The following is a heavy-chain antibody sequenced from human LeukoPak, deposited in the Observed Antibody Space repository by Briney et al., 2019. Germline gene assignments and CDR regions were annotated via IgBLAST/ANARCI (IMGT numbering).Heavy chain of an antibody. D-gene: IGHD1-1*01. CDR1: GGSISSYY. V-gene: IGHV4-59*01. J-gene: IGHJ5*02. CDR2: IYYSGST. CDR3: ARWAWNDAGRWFDP. Sequence: SETLSLTCTVSGGSISSYYWSWIGQPPGKGLEWTGYIYYSGSTNYNPSLKSRVTISVDTSKNQFSLKLSSVTAADTAVYYCARWAWNDAGRWFDPWGQGTLVTVSS.